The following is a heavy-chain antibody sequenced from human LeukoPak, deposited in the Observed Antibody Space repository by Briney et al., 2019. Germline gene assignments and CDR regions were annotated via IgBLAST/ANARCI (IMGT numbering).Heavy chain of an antibody. Sequence: GGSLRLSCAASGFIFSTYAMTWLRQAPGKGLEWVSAISGSGDSAYYADSVKGRFTISRDNSQNTLYLQMNSLRAEDTAVYYCAKDRRGCTSTSCYYRFDYWGQGTLVTVSS. D-gene: IGHD2-2*01. J-gene: IGHJ4*02. CDR1: GFIFSTYA. V-gene: IGHV3-23*01. CDR3: AKDRRGCTSTSCYYRFDY. CDR2: ISGSGDSA.